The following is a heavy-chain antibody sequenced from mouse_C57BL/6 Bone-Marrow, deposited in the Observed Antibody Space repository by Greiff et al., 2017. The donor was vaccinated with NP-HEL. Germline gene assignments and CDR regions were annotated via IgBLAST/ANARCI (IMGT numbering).Heavy chain of an antibody. CDR3: ARGSY. CDR1: GYTFTSYW. Sequence: QVQLQQPGAELVTPGASVKLSCKASGYTFTSYWMHWVKQRPGQGLEWIGEIDPSDSYTNYNQKFKGKSTLTVDKSSSTAYMQLSSLTSEDSAVYYCARGSYWGQGTTLTVSS. CDR2: IDPSDSYT. J-gene: IGHJ2*01. V-gene: IGHV1-69*01.